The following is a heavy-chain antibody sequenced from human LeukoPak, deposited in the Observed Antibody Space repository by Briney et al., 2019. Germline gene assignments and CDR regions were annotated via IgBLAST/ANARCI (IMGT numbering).Heavy chain of an antibody. D-gene: IGHD1-26*01. CDR2: ISYDGSNK. CDR3: TKTGVGATIPFDD. J-gene: IGHJ4*02. CDR1: GFTFSSYG. V-gene: IGHV3-30*18. Sequence: GGCLRLSCAASGFTFSSYGMHGVRQAPGRGLEWVAVISYDGSNKYYADSVKGRFTISRDNSKNTLYLQMNSLRAEDTAVYYSTKTGVGATIPFDDWGQGTLVSVSS.